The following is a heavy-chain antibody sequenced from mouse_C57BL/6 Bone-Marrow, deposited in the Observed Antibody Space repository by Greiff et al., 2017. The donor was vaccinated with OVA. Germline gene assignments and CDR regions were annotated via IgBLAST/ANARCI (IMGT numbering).Heavy chain of an antibody. Sequence: EVQVVASCGGLVQPKGSLKLSCAASGFTFNTYAMHWVRQAPGKGLEWVARIRSKSSNYATYYADSVKDRFTISSDDSQSMLYLQMNNLKTEDTAMYYCQLGEWYFDVWGTGTTVTVSS. CDR2: IRSKSSNYAT. CDR1: GFTFNTYA. V-gene: IGHV10-3*01. J-gene: IGHJ1*03. CDR3: QLGEWYFDV. D-gene: IGHD4-1*02.